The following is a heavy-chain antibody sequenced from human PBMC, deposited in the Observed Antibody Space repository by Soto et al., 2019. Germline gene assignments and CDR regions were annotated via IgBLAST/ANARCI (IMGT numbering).Heavy chain of an antibody. CDR3: ARSSPYIVVRKPTGNQDYYGMDV. V-gene: IGHV1-69*01. D-gene: IGHD2-2*01. CDR1: GGTFSNYT. Sequence: QVQLVQSGAEVKKPGSSVKVFCKASGGTFSNYTISWVRQAPGQGLEWMGGIIPVFGTTDYEQQLQGRVTIPADGSTSTAYMKLSSLRSADTAVYYCARSSPYIVVRKPTGNQDYYGMDVWGQGTTVTVSS. J-gene: IGHJ6*02. CDR2: IIPVFGTT.